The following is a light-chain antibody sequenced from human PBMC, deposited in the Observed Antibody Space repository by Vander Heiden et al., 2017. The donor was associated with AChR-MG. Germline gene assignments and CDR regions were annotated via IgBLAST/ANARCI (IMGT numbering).Light chain of an antibody. CDR3: QQYGSSPHT. CDR2: RAS. CDR1: QGVSNSY. Sequence: EIVLTQSPGTLSLSPGERATVSCRANQGVSNSYLAWYQQKPGQAPRLLIYRASSRAIGIPDRFSGSGSGTDFTLTISRPEPEDFAVYYCQQYGSSPHTFGQGTTLDIK. V-gene: IGKV3-20*01. J-gene: IGKJ2*01.